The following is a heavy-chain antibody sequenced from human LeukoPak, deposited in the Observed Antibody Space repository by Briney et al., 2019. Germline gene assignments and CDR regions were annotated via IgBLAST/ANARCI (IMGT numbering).Heavy chain of an antibody. V-gene: IGHV1-46*01. CDR1: GYTFTSYY. D-gene: IGHD4-17*01. CDR3: ARLAVTNAFDY. CDR2: INPSGGST. J-gene: IGHJ4*02. Sequence: ASVKVSCKASGYTFTSYYMHWVRQAPGQGLEWMGIINPSGGSTSYAQKFQGRVTMTRDTSTSTVYMELSSLGSEDTAVYYCARLAVTNAFDYWGQGTLVTVSS.